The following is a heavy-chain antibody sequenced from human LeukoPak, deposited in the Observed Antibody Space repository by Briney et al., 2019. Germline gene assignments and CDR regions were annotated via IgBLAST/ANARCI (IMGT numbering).Heavy chain of an antibody. D-gene: IGHD6-13*01. Sequence: GGSLRLSCAASGFTVSSNYMSWVRQAPGKGLEWVSVIYSGGSTYYADSVKGRFTISRDNSKNTLYLQMNSLRAEDTAVYYCARWKAAAGTSGPYYFDYWGQGTLVTVSS. CDR3: ARWKAAAGTSGPYYFDY. CDR1: GFTVSSNY. V-gene: IGHV3-66*01. CDR2: IYSGGST. J-gene: IGHJ4*02.